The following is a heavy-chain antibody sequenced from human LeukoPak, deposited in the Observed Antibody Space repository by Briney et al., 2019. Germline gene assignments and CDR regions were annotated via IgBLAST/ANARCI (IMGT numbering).Heavy chain of an antibody. Sequence: PSETLSLTCTVSGGSISSCYWSWIRQPPGKGLEWIGEINHSGSTNYNPSLKSRVTISVDTSKNQFSLKLSSVTAADTAVYYCASNSHYDFWSGYYTGFDYWGQGTLVTVSS. J-gene: IGHJ4*02. CDR1: GGSISSCY. CDR2: INHSGST. V-gene: IGHV4-34*01. CDR3: ASNSHYDFWSGYYTGFDY. D-gene: IGHD3-3*01.